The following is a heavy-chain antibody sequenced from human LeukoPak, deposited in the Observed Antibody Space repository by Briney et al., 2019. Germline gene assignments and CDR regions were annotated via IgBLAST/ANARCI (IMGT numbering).Heavy chain of an antibody. Sequence: SGTLCLTCAVSGGSISSYYLSWVRQPAGKGLEWVGRIYTSGSTNYNHSLKSRVTISVDTSKNQFSLKLNSVTAADTAVYYCARDDSSSGANWFDPWGQGTLVTVSS. CDR1: GGSISSYY. D-gene: IGHD6-6*01. CDR3: ARDDSSSGANWFDP. V-gene: IGHV4-4*07. CDR2: IYTSGST. J-gene: IGHJ5*02.